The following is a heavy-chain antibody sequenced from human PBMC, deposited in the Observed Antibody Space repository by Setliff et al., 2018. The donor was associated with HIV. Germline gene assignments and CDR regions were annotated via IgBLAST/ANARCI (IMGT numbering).Heavy chain of an antibody. J-gene: IGHJ4*02. CDR2: IYYSGST. CDR1: GPSSIYF. CDR3: ARMESTRPPRGLDN. Sequence: TSETLSLTCTVSGPSSIYFWGWIRQPPGKGLEWIGTIYYSGSTQYNPAFKSRVTISVDTSKNQFSLRLISVTAADTAVYYCARMESTRPPRGLDNWSQGTQVTVSS. V-gene: IGHV4-39*01. D-gene: IGHD6-6*01.